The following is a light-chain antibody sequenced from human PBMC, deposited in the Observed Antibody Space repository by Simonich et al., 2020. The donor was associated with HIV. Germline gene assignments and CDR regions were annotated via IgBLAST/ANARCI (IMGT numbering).Light chain of an antibody. V-gene: IGLV1-47*01. Sequence: QSGLTQPPSASGTPGQRVPISFSGSSSNIGSNYVYWYQQLPGTAPKLLIYRNNQRPYGVPDRFSGAKSGTSASLAISGLRSEDEADYYCAAWDDSLSGPVFGGGTKLTVL. CDR1: SSNIGSNY. CDR2: RNN. CDR3: AAWDDSLSGPV. J-gene: IGLJ3*02.